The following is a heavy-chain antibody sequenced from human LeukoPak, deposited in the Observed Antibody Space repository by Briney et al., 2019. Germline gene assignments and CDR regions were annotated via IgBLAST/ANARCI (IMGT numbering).Heavy chain of an antibody. J-gene: IGHJ5*02. D-gene: IGHD1-1*01. CDR1: GFTFSRYG. V-gene: IGHV3-21*01. CDR2: ISSSGSYI. Sequence: GGSLRLSCAGSGFTFSRYGMHWVRQAPGKGLEWVSSISSSGSYINYAVSVKGRFTISRDNAKNSLYLQMNSLRAEDTAVYYCATAHWNDVENWFDPWGQGTLVTVSS. CDR3: ATAHWNDVENWFDP.